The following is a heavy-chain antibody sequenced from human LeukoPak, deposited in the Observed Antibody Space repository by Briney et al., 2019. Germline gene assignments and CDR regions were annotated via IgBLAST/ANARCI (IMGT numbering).Heavy chain of an antibody. CDR3: ARDSSGFGGYYYYTDV. J-gene: IGHJ6*03. CDR1: GYTFISHY. V-gene: IGHV1-46*01. CDR2: INPSGGST. Sequence: ASVKVSCKASGYTFISHYMHWVRQAPGQGLEWTGIINPSGGSTTYAQKFQGRVTMTRDRSTSTVYMELSSLRSEDAAVYYCARDSSGFGGYYYYTDVWGKGTTVTVSS. D-gene: IGHD3-10*01.